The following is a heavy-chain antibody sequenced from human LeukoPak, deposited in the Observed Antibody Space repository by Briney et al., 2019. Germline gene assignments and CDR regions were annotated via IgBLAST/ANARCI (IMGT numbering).Heavy chain of an antibody. Sequence: GGSLRLSCAASGFTFSSYAMSWVRQAPGKGLEWVSAISGSGGSTYYADSVKGRFTISRGNSKNTLYLQMNSLRAEDTAVYYCAKDIDYDSSGNDAFDIWGQGTMVTVSS. CDR2: ISGSGGST. J-gene: IGHJ3*02. CDR3: AKDIDYDSSGNDAFDI. D-gene: IGHD3-22*01. V-gene: IGHV3-23*01. CDR1: GFTFSSYA.